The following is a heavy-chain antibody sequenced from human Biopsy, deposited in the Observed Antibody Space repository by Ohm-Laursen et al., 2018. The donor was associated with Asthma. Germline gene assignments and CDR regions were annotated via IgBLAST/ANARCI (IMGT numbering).Heavy chain of an antibody. V-gene: IGHV3-30*07. J-gene: IGHJ6*02. CDR2: ISKDASTQ. Sequence: SLRLSCAAFGFSFSNFAIHWVRQAPGKGLEWVGVISKDASTQDYADSVKGRFTMARDNSKNTLDLQMNSLRDEDTAVYYCARDYGGNSGYYYGMDVWGQGTTVTVSS. CDR3: ARDYGGNSGYYYGMDV. D-gene: IGHD4-23*01. CDR1: GFSFSNFA.